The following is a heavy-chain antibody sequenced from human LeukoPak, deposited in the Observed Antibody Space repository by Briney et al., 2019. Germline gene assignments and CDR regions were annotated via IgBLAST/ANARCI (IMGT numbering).Heavy chain of an antibody. V-gene: IGHV1-69*06. CDR3: ARGAVVVTAGGAFDI. CDR2: IIPIFATP. CDR1: GGTFSNSA. Sequence: GSSVKVSCKASGGTFSNSAISWVRQAPGQGLEWMGRIIPIFATPTYAQNFQGRVTITADKSTSTAYMELSSLTSEDTALYYCARGAVVVTAGGAFDIWGQGTKVTVSS. D-gene: IGHD2-21*02. J-gene: IGHJ3*02.